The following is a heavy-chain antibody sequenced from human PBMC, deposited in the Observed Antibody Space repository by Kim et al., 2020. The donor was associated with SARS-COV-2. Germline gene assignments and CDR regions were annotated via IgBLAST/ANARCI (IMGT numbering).Heavy chain of an antibody. V-gene: IGHV3-53*01. CDR3: ARDPVGAGYSFFDY. D-gene: IGHD4-4*01. Sequence: GGSLRLSCAVSGLTVTSNHMTWIRQAPGRGLEWVSVIFRGGSTYYAASVQGRFTISRDYYKNTLSLQMNSLRAEDTAIYYCARDPVGAGYSFFDYWGQGTLVTVSS. CDR1: GLTVTSNH. J-gene: IGHJ4*02. CDR2: IFRGGST.